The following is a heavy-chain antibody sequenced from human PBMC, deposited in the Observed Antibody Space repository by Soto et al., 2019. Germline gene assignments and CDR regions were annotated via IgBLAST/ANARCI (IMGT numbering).Heavy chain of an antibody. D-gene: IGHD1-26*01. CDR2: TIPMFGTP. V-gene: IGHV1-69*01. CDR3: ARDGGRHAGGIDY. Sequence: QVQLVQSGAEMQQPGASVRVSCKASGGTFSKYAFSWVRQAPGQGLEWLGGTIPMFGTPNYAQKFQGRVAISADESTATVYMELSSLRSEDTAVYFCARDGGRHAGGIDYWGQGTLVTVSS. CDR1: GGTFSKYA. J-gene: IGHJ4*02.